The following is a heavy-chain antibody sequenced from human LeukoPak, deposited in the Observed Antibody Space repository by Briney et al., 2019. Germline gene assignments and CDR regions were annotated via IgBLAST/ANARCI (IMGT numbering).Heavy chain of an antibody. V-gene: IGHV4-39*01. CDR2: IYYSGST. J-gene: IGHJ4*02. Sequence: SETLSLTCTVSGGSISSSSYYWGWIRQPPGKGLEWIGSIYYSGSTYYNPSLKSRVTISVDTSKNQFSLKLSSVTAADTAVYYCARRVIGPLWTGYYFDYWGQGTLVTVSS. CDR1: GGSISSSSYY. D-gene: IGHD3/OR15-3a*01. CDR3: ARRVIGPLWTGYYFDY.